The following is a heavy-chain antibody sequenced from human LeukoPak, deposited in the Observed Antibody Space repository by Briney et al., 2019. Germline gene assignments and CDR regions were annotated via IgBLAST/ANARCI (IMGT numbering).Heavy chain of an antibody. D-gene: IGHD3-22*01. CDR2: INSDGSST. CDR3: ASWYDSSGSRHPFYYYYYGMDV. CDR1: GFTFSSYW. J-gene: IGHJ6*02. Sequence: PGGSLRLSCAASGFTFSSYWMHWVRQAPGKGLVWVSRINSDGSSTSYADSVKGRFTISRANAKNTLYLQMNSLRAEDTAVYYCASWYDSSGSRHPFYYYYYGMDVWGQGTTVTVSS. V-gene: IGHV3-74*01.